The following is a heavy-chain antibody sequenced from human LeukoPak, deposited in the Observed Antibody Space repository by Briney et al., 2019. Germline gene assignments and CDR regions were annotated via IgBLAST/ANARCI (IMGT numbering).Heavy chain of an antibody. D-gene: IGHD3-3*01. CDR1: GFTFSSYA. J-gene: IGHJ3*02. V-gene: IGHV3-23*01. CDR3: AKDSYDFWSGYYDGPDAFDI. Sequence: GGSLRLSCAASGFTFSSYAMCWVRQAPGKGLEWVSDISGSGGSTYYADSVKGRFTISRDNSKNSLYLQMNSLRAEDTAVYYCAKDSYDFWSGYYDGPDAFDIWGQGTMVTVSS. CDR2: ISGSGGST.